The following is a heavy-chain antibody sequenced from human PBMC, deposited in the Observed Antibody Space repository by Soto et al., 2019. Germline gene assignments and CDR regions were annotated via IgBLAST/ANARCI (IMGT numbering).Heavy chain of an antibody. J-gene: IGHJ5*02. V-gene: IGHV4-61*01. CDR2: ISYTGTT. CDR1: GGSISIRKYY. Sequence: QVQLQESVPGLVRASETMSLTCTVSGGSISIRKYYWSWVRQPPGKGLEWIGYISYTGTTNYSPSLKSRVTISVDTSKNQISLRVISLTAADTAVYYCARSFCADDVSCNWFDPWGQGTLVSVSS. CDR3: ARSFCADDVSCNWFDP. D-gene: IGHD3-3*01.